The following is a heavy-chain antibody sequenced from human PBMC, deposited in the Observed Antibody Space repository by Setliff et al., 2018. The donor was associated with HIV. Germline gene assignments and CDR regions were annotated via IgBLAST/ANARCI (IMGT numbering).Heavy chain of an antibody. CDR1: GYTFTGYY. CDR2: IIPILGPA. CDR3: ARGDYGSGSYYPYYFYYGMDV. D-gene: IGHD3-10*01. Sequence: ASVKVSCKASGYTFTGYYMHWVRQAPGQGLEWMGGIIPILGPANYAQKFQGRVTITADESTSTAYMELSSLRSEDTAVYYCARGDYGSGSYYPYYFYYGMDVWGQGTTVTVSS. V-gene: IGHV1-69*13. J-gene: IGHJ6*02.